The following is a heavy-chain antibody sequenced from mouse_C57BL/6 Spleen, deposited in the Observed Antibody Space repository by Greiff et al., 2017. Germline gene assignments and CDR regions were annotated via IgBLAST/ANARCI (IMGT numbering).Heavy chain of an antibody. Sequence: EVQLVESEGGLVQPGSSMKLSCTASGFTFSDYYMAWVRQVPEKGLEWVANINYDGSSTYYLDSLKSRFIISRDNAKNILYLQMSSLKSEDTATYYCARAIYYDYDGYYCDYWGQGTTLTVSS. D-gene: IGHD2-4*01. V-gene: IGHV5-16*01. CDR2: INYDGSST. CDR1: GFTFSDYY. J-gene: IGHJ2*01. CDR3: ARAIYYDYDGYYCDY.